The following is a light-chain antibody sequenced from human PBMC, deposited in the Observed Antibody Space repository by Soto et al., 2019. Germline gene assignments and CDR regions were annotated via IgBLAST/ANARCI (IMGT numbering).Light chain of an antibody. CDR3: AAWDDNLSGVV. CDR1: SSNIGSNY. Sequence: QSVLTQPPSASGTPGQRVTISCSGSSSNIGSNYVYWYQQLPGTAPKLLIYRNNQRPSGVPDRFSGSKSGTSASLAISGLRSEDEAEYYCAAWDDNLSGVVFGGGTKLTVL. CDR2: RNN. V-gene: IGLV1-47*01. J-gene: IGLJ2*01.